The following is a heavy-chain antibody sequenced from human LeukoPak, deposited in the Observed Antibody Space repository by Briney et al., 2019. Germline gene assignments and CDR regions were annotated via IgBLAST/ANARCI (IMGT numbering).Heavy chain of an antibody. CDR2: IYSDNT. D-gene: IGHD3-10*01. Sequence: GGSLRLSCTVSGFTVSSNSMSWVRQAPGKGLEWVSFIYSDNTHYSDSVKGRFTISRDNSKNTLYLQMNSPRADDTAVYYCARLSYDSGTHYTCYEYWGQGTLVTVSS. J-gene: IGHJ4*02. CDR1: GFTVSSNS. CDR3: ARLSYDSGTHYTCYEY. V-gene: IGHV3-53*01.